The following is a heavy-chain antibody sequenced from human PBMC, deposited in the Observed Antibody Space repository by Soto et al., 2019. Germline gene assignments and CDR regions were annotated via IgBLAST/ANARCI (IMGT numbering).Heavy chain of an antibody. V-gene: IGHV3-33*05. CDR1: GFTFISYG. D-gene: IGHD1-1*01. Sequence: GGSLRLSCAASGFTFISYGMHWVRQAPGKGLQWVAFISYDGSDRYYEDSVKGRFTISRGNSKNTLYLQINSLRAEDTAVYYCARATNYYYAMDVWGQGTTVTVSS. CDR3: ARATNYYYAMDV. CDR2: ISYDGSDR. J-gene: IGHJ6*02.